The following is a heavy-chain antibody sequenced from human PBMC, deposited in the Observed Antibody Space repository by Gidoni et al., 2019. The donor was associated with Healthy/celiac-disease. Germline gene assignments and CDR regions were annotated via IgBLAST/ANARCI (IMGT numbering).Heavy chain of an antibody. V-gene: IGHV3-9*01. D-gene: IGHD3-16*01. J-gene: IGHJ6*02. Sequence: EVQLVESGGGLVQPGRSLRLSCAASGFTFDDYAMHWVRQAQGKGLEWVSGISWNSGSIGYADSVKGRFTISRDNAKNSLYLQMNSLRAEDTALYYCAKDPVRGGNYYYYGMDVWGQGTTVTVSS. CDR1: GFTFDDYA. CDR3: AKDPVRGGNYYYYGMDV. CDR2: ISWNSGSI.